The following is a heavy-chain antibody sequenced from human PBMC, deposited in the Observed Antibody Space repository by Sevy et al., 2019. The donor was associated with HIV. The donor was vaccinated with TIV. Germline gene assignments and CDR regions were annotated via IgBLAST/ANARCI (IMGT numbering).Heavy chain of an antibody. CDR2: INPNDGVK. V-gene: IGHV1-2*02. J-gene: IGHJ6*02. CDR1: GYTFTDYY. D-gene: IGHD1-1*01. CDR3: ARLTTMPTSDLYGMDV. Sequence: ASVKVSCKASGYTFTDYYIHWVRQAPGQGLEWMAWINPNDGVKNYAQRFQGGVTVTRETSISTAYMELRRLRSDDTAIYYCARLTTMPTSDLYGMDVWGQGTTVTVSS.